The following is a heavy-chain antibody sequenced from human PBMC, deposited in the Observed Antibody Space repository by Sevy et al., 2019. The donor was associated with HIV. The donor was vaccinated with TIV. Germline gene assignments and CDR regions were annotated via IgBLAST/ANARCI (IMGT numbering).Heavy chain of an antibody. J-gene: IGHJ6*02. D-gene: IGHD2-21*02. CDR2: ISYDGSNK. Sequence: GGCLRLSCAASGFTFSSYGMHWVRQAPGKGLEWVAVISYDGSNKYYADSVKGRFTISRDNSKNTLYLQMNSLRAEDTAVYYCAKDDADLYCGGDCYTYGMDVWGQGTTVTVSS. CDR1: GFTFSSYG. CDR3: AKDDADLYCGGDCYTYGMDV. V-gene: IGHV3-30*18.